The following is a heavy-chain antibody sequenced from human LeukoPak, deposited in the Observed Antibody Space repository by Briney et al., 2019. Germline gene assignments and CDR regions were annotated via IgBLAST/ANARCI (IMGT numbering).Heavy chain of an antibody. Sequence: ASVKVSCKASGGTFSSYAISRVRQAPGQGLEWMGRIIPILGIANYAQKFQGRVTITADKSTSTAYMELSSLRSEDTAVYYCASSEHCSSTSCYSAHAFDIWGQGTMVTVSS. CDR2: IIPILGIA. CDR3: ASSEHCSSTSCYSAHAFDI. CDR1: GGTFSSYA. D-gene: IGHD2-2*01. J-gene: IGHJ3*02. V-gene: IGHV1-69*04.